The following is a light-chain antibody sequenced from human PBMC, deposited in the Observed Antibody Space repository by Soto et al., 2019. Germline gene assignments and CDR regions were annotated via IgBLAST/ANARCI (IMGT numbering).Light chain of an antibody. CDR3: SSYKSSSVV. J-gene: IGLJ2*01. CDR1: SSDVGGYNY. Sequence: QSALTQPASVSGSPGQSITISCTGTSSDVGGYNYVSWYQQHPGTAPKLMIYDVSNRPSGVSNRFSGSQSGNTASLNISGLQAEYEADYYCSSYKSSSVVFGGGTKLTV. CDR2: DVS. V-gene: IGLV2-14*01.